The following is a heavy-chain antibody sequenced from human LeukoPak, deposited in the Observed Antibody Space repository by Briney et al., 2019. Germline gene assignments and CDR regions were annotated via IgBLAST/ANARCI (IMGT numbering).Heavy chain of an antibody. V-gene: IGHV3-48*03. D-gene: IGHD4-11*01. CDR1: AFTFSSYE. Sequence: PGGSLRLSCAASAFTFSSYEMNWVRQAPGKGLEWVSYISSSGSTIYYADSVKGRFTISRDNAKNSLYLQMNSLRADDTAVYYCVPRPTTERGCGQATLVTV. J-gene: IGHJ4*02. CDR2: ISSSGSTI. CDR3: VPRPTTERG.